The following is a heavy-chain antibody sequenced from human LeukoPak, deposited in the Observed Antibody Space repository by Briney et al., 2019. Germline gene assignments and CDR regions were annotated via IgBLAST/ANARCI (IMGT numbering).Heavy chain of an antibody. Sequence: GGSLRLSCAASGFTFSNYAMSWVRQAPGKGLEWVSSISGSGGSTYYADSVKGRFPISRDNSKNTLYLQMNSLRAEDTAVYYCARAREFALFDYWGQGTLVTVSS. CDR3: ARAREFALFDY. CDR2: ISGSGGST. J-gene: IGHJ4*02. D-gene: IGHD3-10*01. V-gene: IGHV3-23*01. CDR1: GFTFSNYA.